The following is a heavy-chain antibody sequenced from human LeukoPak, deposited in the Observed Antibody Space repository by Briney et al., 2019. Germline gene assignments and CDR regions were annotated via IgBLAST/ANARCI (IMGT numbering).Heavy chain of an antibody. CDR1: GFTFSSYA. CDR3: ARARDDYGDFADY. V-gene: IGHV3-30-3*01. CDR2: ISYDGSNK. Sequence: GGSLRLSCAASGFTFSSYAMHWVRQAPGKGLEWVAVISYDGSNKYYADSVKGRFTISRDNSKNTLYLQMNSLRAEDTAVYYCARARDDYGDFADYWGQGTLVTVSS. J-gene: IGHJ4*02. D-gene: IGHD4-17*01.